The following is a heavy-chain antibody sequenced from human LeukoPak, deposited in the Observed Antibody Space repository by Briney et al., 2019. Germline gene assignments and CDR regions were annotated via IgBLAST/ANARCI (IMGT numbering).Heavy chain of an antibody. CDR3: ARGAALKYYDILTGYIEGAFDI. J-gene: IGHJ3*02. D-gene: IGHD3-9*01. CDR2: ISSSSSYI. V-gene: IGHV3-21*01. CDR1: GFTFSSYS. Sequence: PGGSLRLSCAASGFTFSSYSMNWVRQAPGKGLEWVSSISSSSSYIYYADSVKGRFTISRDNAKNSLYLQMNSLRAEDTAVYYCARGAALKYYDILTGYIEGAFDIWGQGTMVTVSS.